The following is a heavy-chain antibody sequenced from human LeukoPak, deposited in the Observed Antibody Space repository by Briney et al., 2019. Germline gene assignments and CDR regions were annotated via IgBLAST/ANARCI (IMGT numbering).Heavy chain of an antibody. V-gene: IGHV1-46*01. J-gene: IGHJ5*02. D-gene: IGHD1-7*01. CDR3: AKCSETGTTRWFDP. CDR2: ITPSGTT. Sequence: ASVKVSCKASGYTFTNYCMHWVRQAPGQGLEWMGLITPSGTTTYAQNFQGRVTMTRDTSTSTVYMELSSLRPDDTAVYYCAKCSETGTTRWFDPWGQGTLSPSPQ. CDR1: GYTFTNYC.